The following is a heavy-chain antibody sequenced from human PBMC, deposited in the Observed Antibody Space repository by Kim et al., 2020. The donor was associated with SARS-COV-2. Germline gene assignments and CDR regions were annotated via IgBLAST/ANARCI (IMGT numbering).Heavy chain of an antibody. J-gene: IGHJ6*02. D-gene: IGHD3-3*01. CDR3: ARDRPGITIFGVVIRDPLRDV. Sequence: GGSLRLSCAASGFTFSSYEMNWVRQAPGKGLEWVSYISSSGSTIYYADSVKGRFTISRDNAKNSLYRQMNSLRAEDTAVYYCARDRPGITIFGVVIRDPLRDVGGPGTTVTVSS. CDR1: GFTFSSYE. CDR2: ISSSGSTI. V-gene: IGHV3-48*03.